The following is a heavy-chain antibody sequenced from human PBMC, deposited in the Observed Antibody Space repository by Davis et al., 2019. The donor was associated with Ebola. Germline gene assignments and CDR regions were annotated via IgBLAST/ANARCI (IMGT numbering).Heavy chain of an antibody. CDR1: GFTFSSYG. D-gene: IGHD6-6*01. J-gene: IGHJ6*04. CDR3: ASLSEYSSSYGYYYYYGMDV. CDR2: IRYDGSNK. V-gene: IGHV3-30*02. Sequence: GESLKISCAASGFTFSSYGMHWVRQAPGKGLEWVAFIRYDGSNKYYADSVKGRFTISRDNSKNTLYLQMNSLRAEDTAVYYCASLSEYSSSYGYYYYYGMDVWGKGTTVTVSS.